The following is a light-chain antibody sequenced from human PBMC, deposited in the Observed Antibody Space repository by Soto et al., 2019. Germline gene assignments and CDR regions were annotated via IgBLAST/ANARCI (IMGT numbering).Light chain of an antibody. CDR3: QQYGSSPGT. CDR1: QSVSSSY. V-gene: IGKV3-20*01. J-gene: IGKJ1*01. Sequence: EIVLTQSPGTLSLSPGERATLSCRASQSVSSSYLAWYQQKPGQAPRLLIYGASRRATGIPDRFSSSGSGTDFTLTISSLEPEDFAVYYCQQYGSSPGTFGQGTKVEIK. CDR2: GAS.